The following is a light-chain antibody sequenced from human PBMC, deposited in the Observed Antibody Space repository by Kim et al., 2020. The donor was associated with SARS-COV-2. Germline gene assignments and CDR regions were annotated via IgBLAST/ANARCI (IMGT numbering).Light chain of an antibody. CDR3: SSSAGSNNLV. J-gene: IGLJ3*02. V-gene: IGLV2-8*01. CDR2: EVR. Sequence: GQSVTISCSGISSDVGDYPYVSWYQQHAGNAPTLIIYEVRYRPSGVPDRFSGSKSGNTASLTVSGLQAEDEADYYCSSSAGSNNLVFGGGTQLTVL. CDR1: SSDVGDYPY.